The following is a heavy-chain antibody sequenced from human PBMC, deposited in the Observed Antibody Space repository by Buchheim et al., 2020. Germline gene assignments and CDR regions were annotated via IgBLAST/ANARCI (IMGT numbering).Heavy chain of an antibody. D-gene: IGHD3-3*01. CDR3: ARRVSSRVDFWSGYPPTNWFDP. V-gene: IGHV3-30*04. CDR2: ISYDGSNK. CDR1: GFTFSSYA. Sequence: QVQLVESGGGVVQPGRSLRLSCAASGFTFSSYAMHWVRQAPGKGLEWVAVISYDGSNKYYADSVKGRFTISRDNSMNTLYLQMNSLRAEDTAVYYCARRVSSRVDFWSGYPPTNWFDPWGQGTL. J-gene: IGHJ5*02.